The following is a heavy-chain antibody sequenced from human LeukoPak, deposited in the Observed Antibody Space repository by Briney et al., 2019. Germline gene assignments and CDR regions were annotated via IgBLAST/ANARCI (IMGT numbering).Heavy chain of an antibody. D-gene: IGHD4-23*01. CDR3: GRDPFGWNSCDS. CDR1: GFTFSLYS. CDR2: ISKTSTTI. V-gene: IGHV3-48*04. Sequence: GGSLRLSCAASGFTFSLYSMNWVRQAPGKGLEWVSHISKTSTTIYYADSVEGRFTISRDNAKNLLYLEMDSLRADDTAVYYCGRDPFGWNSCDSWGQGTLVTVSS. J-gene: IGHJ5*01.